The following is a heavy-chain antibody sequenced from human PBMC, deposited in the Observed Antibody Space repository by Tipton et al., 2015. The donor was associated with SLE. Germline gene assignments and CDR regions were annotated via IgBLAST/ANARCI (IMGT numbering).Heavy chain of an antibody. V-gene: IGHV4-59*12. J-gene: IGHJ4*02. Sequence: TLSLTCTVSGGPISSYYWSWIRQPPGKGLEWIGYIYYSVSTNYNPSLKSRVTISVDTSKNQFSLKLSSVTAADTAVYYCARDLSRGSFDYWGQGTLVTVSS. D-gene: IGHD1-26*01. CDR3: ARDLSRGSFDY. CDR1: GGPISSYY. CDR2: IYYSVST.